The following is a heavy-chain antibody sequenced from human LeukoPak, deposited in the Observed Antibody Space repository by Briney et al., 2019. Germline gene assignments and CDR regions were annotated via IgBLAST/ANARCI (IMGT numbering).Heavy chain of an antibody. D-gene: IGHD3-3*01. CDR2: INYSGST. J-gene: IGHJ4*02. V-gene: IGHV4-59*12. CDR3: ARTLYDFWSGYYYFDY. Sequence: SETLSLTCTVSGDSISIYYWSWIRQPPGKGLEWIGYINYSGSTYYNPSLKSRVTISVDTSKNQFSLKLSSVTAADTAVYYCARTLYDFWSGYYYFDYWGQGTLVTVSS. CDR1: GDSISIYY.